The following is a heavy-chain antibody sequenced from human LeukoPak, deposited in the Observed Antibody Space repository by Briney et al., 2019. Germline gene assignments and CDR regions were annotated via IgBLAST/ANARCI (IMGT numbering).Heavy chain of an antibody. CDR3: VRGDYRSEGDYKTFDF. CDR2: LASDETNK. J-gene: IGHJ4*02. V-gene: IGHV3-74*01. D-gene: IGHD3-9*01. CDR1: GLTISDSW. Sequence: TGGSLRLSCAASGLTISDSWIHWARQTPGKGLMWVSRLASDETNKIYADSVKGRFTISRDNAKNTLYLQMNSLRAEDTAVYFCVRGDYRSEGDYKTFDFWGQGTLVIVSP.